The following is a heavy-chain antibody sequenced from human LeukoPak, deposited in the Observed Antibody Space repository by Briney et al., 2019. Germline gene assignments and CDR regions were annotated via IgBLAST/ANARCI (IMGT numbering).Heavy chain of an antibody. J-gene: IGHJ6*03. CDR2: ISSSNSYI. V-gene: IGHV3-21*01. D-gene: IGHD2-15*01. Sequence: GGSLRLSCAASGFTFSSYGMHWVRQAPGKGLEWVSSISSSNSYIYYGDSVKGRFTISRDNAKNSLYLQMNSLRAEDSAVYYCARDWSPSGGTYRSLYYYYMDVWGKGTTVTVSS. CDR1: GFTFSSYG. CDR3: ARDWSPSGGTYRSLYYYYMDV.